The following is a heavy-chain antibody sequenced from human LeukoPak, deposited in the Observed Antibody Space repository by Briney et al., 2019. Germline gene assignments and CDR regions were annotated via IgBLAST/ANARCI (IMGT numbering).Heavy chain of an antibody. V-gene: IGHV1-18*01. CDR1: GYTFTDNG. D-gene: IGHD3-16*02. CDR3: ARDKNYRFDY. J-gene: IGHJ4*02. CDR2: ISANSGKT. Sequence: GASVKVSCKVSGYTFTDNGISWVRQAPGEGLGWMGWISANSGKTNYAQRFQGRVTMTRETSSSTVYMELRSLRSDDTAVYFCARDKNYRFDYWGQGTLVSVTS.